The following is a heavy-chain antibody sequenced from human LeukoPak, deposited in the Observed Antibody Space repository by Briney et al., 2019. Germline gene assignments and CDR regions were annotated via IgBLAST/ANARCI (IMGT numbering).Heavy chain of an antibody. Sequence: SETLSLTCTVSGGSISSGDYYWSWIRQPPGKGLEWIGYIYYSGSTYYNPSLKSRVTISVDTSKNQFSLKLSSVTAADTAVYYCARSIAVAGLVAFDIWGQGTMVTVSS. J-gene: IGHJ3*02. CDR2: IYYSGST. V-gene: IGHV4-30-4*01. CDR1: GGSISSGDYY. D-gene: IGHD6-19*01. CDR3: ARSIAVAGLVAFDI.